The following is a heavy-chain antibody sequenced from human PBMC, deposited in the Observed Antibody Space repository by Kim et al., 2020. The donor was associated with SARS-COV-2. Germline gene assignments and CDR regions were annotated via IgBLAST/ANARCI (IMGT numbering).Heavy chain of an antibody. D-gene: IGHD3-10*01. V-gene: IGHV1-69*13. CDR1: GGTFSSYA. J-gene: IGHJ4*02. CDR3: ARESRGQTGDWWFGPFDY. Sequence: SVKVSCKASGGTFSSYAISWVRQAPGQGLEWMGGIIPIFGTANYAQKFQGRVTITADESTSTAYMELSSLRSEDTAVYYCARESRGQTGDWWFGPFDYWGQGTLVTVSS. CDR2: IIPIFGTA.